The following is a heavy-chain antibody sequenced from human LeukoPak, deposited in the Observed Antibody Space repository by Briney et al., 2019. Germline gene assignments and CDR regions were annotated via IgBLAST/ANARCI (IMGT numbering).Heavy chain of an antibody. D-gene: IGHD2-15*01. CDR1: GGTFSSYA. CDR2: IIPIFGTA. Sequence: SVKVSCKASGGTFSSYAISWVRQAPGQGLEWMGGIIPIFGTANYAQKFQGRVTMTRNTSISTAYMELSSLRSEDTAVYYCARAVRVVVAATNLYYFDCWGQGTLVTVSS. CDR3: ARAVRVVVAATNLYYFDC. V-gene: IGHV1-69*05. J-gene: IGHJ4*02.